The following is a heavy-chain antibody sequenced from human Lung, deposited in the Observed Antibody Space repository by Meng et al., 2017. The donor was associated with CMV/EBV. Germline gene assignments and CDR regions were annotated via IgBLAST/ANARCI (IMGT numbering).Heavy chain of an antibody. Sequence: GGSLRLXXAASGFTFDDYGMNWVRQAPGKGLEWVSGIRWNGETTAYTDSVRGRFTISRDNAKKSLHLQMNSLRAEDTALYYCARAVGPTIVDALDIWGQGXLVTFSS. J-gene: IGHJ3*02. CDR2: IRWNGETT. CDR1: GFTFDDYG. CDR3: ARAVGPTIVDALDI. D-gene: IGHD1-26*01. V-gene: IGHV3-20*03.